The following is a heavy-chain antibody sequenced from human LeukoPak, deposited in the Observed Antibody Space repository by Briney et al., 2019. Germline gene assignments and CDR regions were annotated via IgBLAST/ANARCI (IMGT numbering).Heavy chain of an antibody. CDR2: ISSSSSYI. CDR1: GFTFSSYS. Sequence: GGSLRLSCAASGFTFSSYSMNWVRQAPGKGLEWVSSISSSSSYIYYADSVKGRFTTSRDNAKNSLYLQMNSLRAEDTAVYYCARVCCLEGIAAGGAFDCWGQGTLVTVSS. CDR3: ARVCCLEGIAAGGAFDC. D-gene: IGHD6-13*01. J-gene: IGHJ4*02. V-gene: IGHV3-21*04.